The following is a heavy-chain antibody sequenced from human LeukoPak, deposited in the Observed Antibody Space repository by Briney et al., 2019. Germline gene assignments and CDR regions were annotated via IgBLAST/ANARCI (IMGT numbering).Heavy chain of an antibody. J-gene: IGHJ4*02. V-gene: IGHV4-39*01. CDR1: GGSISSSSYY. CDR2: MHYSGST. Sequence: SETLSLTCTVSGGSISSSSYYWGWIRQPPGKGLEWIGSMHYSGSTNYNPSLNSRVTILVDSPKNQFSLKLRFVTAADTAVYYCATGGDGYNNFDYWGQGTLVTVSS. CDR3: ATGGDGYNNFDY. D-gene: IGHD3-16*01.